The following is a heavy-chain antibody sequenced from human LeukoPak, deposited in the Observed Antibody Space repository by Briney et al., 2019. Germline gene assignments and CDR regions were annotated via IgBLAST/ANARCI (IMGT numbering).Heavy chain of an antibody. D-gene: IGHD2-2*01. CDR1: GYSISSGYF. V-gene: IGHV4-38-2*02. Sequence: SETLSLTCTVSGYSISSGYFWGWIRQPPGKGLEWIGSIYHSGSTYYNPSLKSRVTISVDTSNYQFSLRLTSVTAADTAVYYCARDRKYCTGTSCHSSMDVWGKGTTVTVSS. CDR3: ARDRKYCTGTSCHSSMDV. CDR2: IYHSGST. J-gene: IGHJ6*03.